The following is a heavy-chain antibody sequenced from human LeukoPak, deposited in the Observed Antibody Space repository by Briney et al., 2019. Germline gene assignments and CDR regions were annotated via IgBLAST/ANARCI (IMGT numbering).Heavy chain of an antibody. CDR3: AKGPTRGY. V-gene: IGHV3-23*01. CDR1: GFTLSISA. CDR2: ISGSGSSDT. Sequence: GRSLRLSRTAPGFTLSISATNWVRQAPRKGLEWVSVISGSGSSDTYYADSVRGRFTISRDNSKNTLYLQMNSLRAEDTAIYYCAKGPTRGYWGQGTLVTVSS. J-gene: IGHJ4*02. D-gene: IGHD1-26*01.